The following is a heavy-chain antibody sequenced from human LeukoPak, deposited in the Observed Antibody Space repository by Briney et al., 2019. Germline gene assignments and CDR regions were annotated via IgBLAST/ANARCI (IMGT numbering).Heavy chain of an antibody. CDR2: ISWDSRSA. CDR1: GFTFDDYA. D-gene: IGHD2-15*01. J-gene: IGHJ4*02. V-gene: IGHV3-43D*03. CDR3: ARDSQDCSASTCYFDY. Sequence: GGSLRPSCAASGFTFDDYAMHWVRQSPGKGLQWVSFISWDSRSAYYADSVKGRFAISRDNNKKSVFLQMNSLTAEDTAFYYCARDSQDCSASTCYFDYWGQGTLVTVSA.